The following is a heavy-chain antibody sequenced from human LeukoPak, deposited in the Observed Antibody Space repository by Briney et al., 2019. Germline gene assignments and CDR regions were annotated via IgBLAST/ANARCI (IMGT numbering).Heavy chain of an antibody. V-gene: IGHV3-48*03. CDR3: ARVDLMGRTWGLDY. CDR2: ISTSGGTI. D-gene: IGHD3-16*01. J-gene: IGHJ4*02. Sequence: GGPLRLSCAASGFTFSNYDMKWVRQAPGKGLEWVSYISTSGGTIYYADSVKGRFTISRDNAKNSLYLQMISLRVEDTAVYFCARVDLMGRTWGLDYWGQGTLLTVSS. CDR1: GFTFSNYD.